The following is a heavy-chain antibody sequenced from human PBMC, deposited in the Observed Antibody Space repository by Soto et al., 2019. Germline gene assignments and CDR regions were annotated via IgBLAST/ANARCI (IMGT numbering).Heavy chain of an antibody. J-gene: IGHJ4*02. Sequence: EVQLVESGGGLIQPGGSLRHSCAASGFTVSSNYMSWVRQAPGKGLEWVSVIYSGGSSYYADSVKGRFTISRDNSKNTLYLQMNSLRAEDTAVYYCARHSIAALYFDYWGQGTLVTVSS. CDR1: GFTVSSNY. D-gene: IGHD6-6*01. CDR3: ARHSIAALYFDY. V-gene: IGHV3-53*01. CDR2: IYSGGSS.